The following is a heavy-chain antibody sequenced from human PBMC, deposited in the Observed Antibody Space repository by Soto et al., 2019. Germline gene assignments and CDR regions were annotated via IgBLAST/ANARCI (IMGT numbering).Heavy chain of an antibody. D-gene: IGHD3-10*01. J-gene: IGHJ5*02. CDR3: TRGPRPISTGTGAS. Sequence: GXLILSSSASGFIFKMYWMHWVRQSPGKGLVWISRIYNDGTYSDYADSVRGRFTISRDNVNDTLYLQMNNFRAEDSGLYYCTRGPRPISTGTGASWGQGTQVTVSS. V-gene: IGHV3-74*01. CDR1: GFIFKMYW. CDR2: IYNDGTYS.